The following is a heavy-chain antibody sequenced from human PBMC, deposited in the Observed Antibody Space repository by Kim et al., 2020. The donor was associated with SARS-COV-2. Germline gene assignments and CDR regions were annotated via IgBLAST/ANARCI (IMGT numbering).Heavy chain of an antibody. D-gene: IGHD6-19*01. J-gene: IGHJ1*01. V-gene: IGHV4-34*01. CDR1: GGSFSGYY. Sequence: SETLSLTCAVYGGSFSGYYWSWIRQPPGKGLEWIGEINHSGSTNYNPSLKSRVTISVDTSKNQFSLKLSSVTAADTAVYYCARGGDSSGWYLAEYFQHWGQGTLVTVSS. CDR2: INHSGST. CDR3: ARGGDSSGWYLAEYFQH.